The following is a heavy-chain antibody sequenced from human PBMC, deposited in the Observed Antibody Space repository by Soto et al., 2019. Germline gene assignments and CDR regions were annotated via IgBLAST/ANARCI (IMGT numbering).Heavy chain of an antibody. CDR1: GFVFNDYD. CDR2: ISYDGSNR. CDR3: SRGIKGGLDA. V-gene: IGHV3-30*03. D-gene: IGHD2-21*01. Sequence: QVQLAESGGGVVQPGRSLRLSCTTSGFVFNDYDIHWVRQAPGKGLAWLASISYDGSNRYYTDSVKGRFTISRDNSKNTRALQINSLGAENTAVYYCSRGIKGGLDAWGPGTLVTVSS. J-gene: IGHJ5*02.